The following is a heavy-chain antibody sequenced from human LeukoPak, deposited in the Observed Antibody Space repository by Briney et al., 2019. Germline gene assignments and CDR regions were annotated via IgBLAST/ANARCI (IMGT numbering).Heavy chain of an antibody. CDR1: GGSISGYY. CDR2: ICYSGST. Sequence: SETLSLTCTVSGGSISGYYWSWIRQPPGKGLEWVGYICYSGSTNYNPSLKSRVTISVDTSENQFSLKLSSVTAADTAVYFCARQASWLPYFDLWGRGTLVTVSS. CDR3: ARQASWLPYFDL. D-gene: IGHD6-13*01. J-gene: IGHJ2*01. V-gene: IGHV4-59*08.